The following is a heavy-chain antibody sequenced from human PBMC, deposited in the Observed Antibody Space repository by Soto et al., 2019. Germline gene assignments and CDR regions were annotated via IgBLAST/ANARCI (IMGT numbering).Heavy chain of an antibody. CDR1: GFTFNTYY. CDR2: ISDSGSTI. J-gene: IGHJ4*02. V-gene: IGHV3-48*02. Sequence: WGSLRLSCASSGFTFNTYYMNWVRQAPGKGLEWVSYISDSGSTIYYADSVKGRFTISRDNVKNLLYLQMNSLRDEDTAVYYCARRLEYWGQGTLVTVSS. CDR3: ARRLEY.